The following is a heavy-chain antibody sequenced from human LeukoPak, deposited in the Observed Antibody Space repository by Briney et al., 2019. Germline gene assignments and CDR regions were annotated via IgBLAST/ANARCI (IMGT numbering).Heavy chain of an antibody. J-gene: IGHJ4*02. Sequence: PSETLSLTCAVYGGSFSGYYWSWVRQAPGKGLEWVSAISGSGGSTYYADSVKGRFTTSRDNSKNTLYLQMNSLRAEDTAVYYCARVSGYLLNYFDYWGQGTLVTVSS. V-gene: IGHV3-23*01. D-gene: IGHD3-22*01. CDR1: GGSFSGYY. CDR2: ISGSGGST. CDR3: ARVSGYLLNYFDY.